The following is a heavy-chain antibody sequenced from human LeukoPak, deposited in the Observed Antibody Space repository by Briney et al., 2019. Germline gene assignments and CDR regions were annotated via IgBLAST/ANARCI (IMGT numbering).Heavy chain of an antibody. CDR2: INPSGGST. D-gene: IGHD2-2*01. V-gene: IGHV1-46*01. CDR1: GYRFTSYD. J-gene: IGHJ4*02. CDR3: ARDGPTAAPFDY. Sequence: PPVKVSCKASGYRFTSYDMHWVRQAPGQGLEWMGIINPSGGSTSYAQRFQGRVAMTRDTSTTTVYMEVNSLTSEDTAVYFCARDGPTAAPFDYWGQGTLVTVSS.